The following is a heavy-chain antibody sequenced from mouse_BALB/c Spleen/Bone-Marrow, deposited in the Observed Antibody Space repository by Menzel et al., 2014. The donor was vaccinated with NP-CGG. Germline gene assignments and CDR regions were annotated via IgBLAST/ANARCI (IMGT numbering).Heavy chain of an antibody. CDR3: ARDHDY. CDR2: INPSTGYT. V-gene: IGHV1-7*01. CDR1: GYAFTTYW. Sequence: VKLVESGAELAKPGASVKMSCKASGYAFTTYWMHWVKQRPGQGLEWIGYINPSTGYTEYNQKFKDKATLTADKSSSTAYMQLISLTFEDSAVYYCARDHDYWGQGTTLTVSS. J-gene: IGHJ2*01.